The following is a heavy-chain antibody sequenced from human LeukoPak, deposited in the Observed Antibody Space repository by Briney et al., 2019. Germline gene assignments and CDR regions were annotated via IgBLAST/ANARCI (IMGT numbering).Heavy chain of an antibody. CDR2: ISWNSGSI. Sequence: GRSLRLSCAASGFTFDDYAMHWVRQAPGKGLEWVSGISWNSGSIGYADSVKGRFTISRDNAKNSLYLQMNSLRAEDTALYYCAKGVVVVPAATYYRKDVWGQGTTVTVSS. J-gene: IGHJ6*02. D-gene: IGHD2-2*01. CDR1: GFTFDDYA. CDR3: AKGVVVVPAATYYRKDV. V-gene: IGHV3-9*01.